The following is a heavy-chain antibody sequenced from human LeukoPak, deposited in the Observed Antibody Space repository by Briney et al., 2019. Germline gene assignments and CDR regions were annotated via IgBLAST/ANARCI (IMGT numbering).Heavy chain of an antibody. CDR1: GLTFSSYA. CDR3: VKDLLTGYYPFDY. D-gene: IGHD3-9*01. Sequence: GGSLRLSCAASGLTFSSYAMSWVRQAPGKGLEYVSAISTNGGSTYYADSVKGRFTISRDNSKNTLYLQMSSLRAEDTAVYYCVKDLLTGYYPFDYWGQGTLVTVSS. V-gene: IGHV3-64D*06. J-gene: IGHJ4*02. CDR2: ISTNGGST.